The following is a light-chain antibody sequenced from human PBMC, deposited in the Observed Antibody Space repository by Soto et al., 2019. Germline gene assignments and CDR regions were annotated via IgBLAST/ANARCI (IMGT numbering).Light chain of an antibody. V-gene: IGKV3-15*01. J-gene: IGKJ4*01. CDR1: HSVSSN. CDR3: QQYDIWPPLT. Sequence: EIVMTQSPATLSVSPGERATLSCRASHSVSSNLAWYQQKPGQAPRLLIYGASTRATGIPARFSGSGSGTEFTLTISSLQSEDFAVYYCQQYDIWPPLTFGGGTKVEIK. CDR2: GAS.